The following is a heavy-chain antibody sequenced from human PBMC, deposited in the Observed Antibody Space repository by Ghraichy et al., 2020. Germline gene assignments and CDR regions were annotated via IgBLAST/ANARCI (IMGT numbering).Heavy chain of an antibody. CDR3: ARFRGGHDY. CDR1: GGSISSYY. V-gene: IGHV4-59*01. D-gene: IGHD2-15*01. Sequence: GSLSLTCTVSGGSISSYYWSWIRRPPGKGLEWIGYIYYSGIANYNPSLKSRVTISVDTSRAQFSLKLRSVTAADTAVYYCARFRGGHDYWGPGTLVTVSS. CDR2: IYYSGIA. J-gene: IGHJ4*02.